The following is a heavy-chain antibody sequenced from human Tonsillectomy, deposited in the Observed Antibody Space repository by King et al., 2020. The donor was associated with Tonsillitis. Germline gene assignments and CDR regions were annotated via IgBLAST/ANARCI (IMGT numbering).Heavy chain of an antibody. D-gene: IGHD6-13*01. CDR3: ARGGIAAADFYWYFDL. V-gene: IGHV4-34*01. Sequence: VQLQQWGAGLLKPSETLSLTCVVYGGSFSGYYWSWIRQPPGKGLEWSGEINHSGSTNYNPSLKSRVTVSVDTSKNQFSLKLSSVTAADTAVYYCARGGIAAADFYWYFDLWGRGTLVTVSS. CDR2: INHSGST. J-gene: IGHJ2*01. CDR1: GGSFSGYY.